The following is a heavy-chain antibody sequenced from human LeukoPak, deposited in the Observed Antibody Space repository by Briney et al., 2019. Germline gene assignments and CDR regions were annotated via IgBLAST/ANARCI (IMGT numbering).Heavy chain of an antibody. CDR3: ARGSTRGGDSDY. Sequence: GGSLRLSCAASGFIVSSYYMSWVRQAPGKGLEWVSIIYNDGRTYYVDSVKGRFTISRDNSKNTVYLQMNSLRVEDTAVYYCARGSTRGGDSDYWGQGTPVTVSS. CDR1: GFIVSSYY. J-gene: IGHJ4*02. V-gene: IGHV3-53*01. CDR2: IYNDGRT. D-gene: IGHD3-16*01.